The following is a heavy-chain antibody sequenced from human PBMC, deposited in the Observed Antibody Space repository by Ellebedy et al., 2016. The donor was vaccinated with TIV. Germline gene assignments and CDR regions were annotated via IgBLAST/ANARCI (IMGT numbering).Heavy chain of an antibody. V-gene: IGHV4-39*01. CDR2: IYYSGST. J-gene: IGHJ5*02. CDR3: ARQWNYGDYQVKNWFDP. Sequence: MPSETLSLTCTVSGGSISSSSYYWGWIRQPPGKGLEWIGSIYYSGSTYYNPSLKSRVTISVDTSKNQFSLKLSSVTAADTAVYYCARQWNYGDYQVKNWFDPWGQGTLVTVSS. D-gene: IGHD4-17*01. CDR1: GGSISSSSYY.